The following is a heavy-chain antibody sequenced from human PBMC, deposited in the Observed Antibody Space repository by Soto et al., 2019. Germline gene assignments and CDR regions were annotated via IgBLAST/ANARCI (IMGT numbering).Heavy chain of an antibody. CDR2: IYSSGST. CDR3: GRDLYSGHGPYDY. Sequence: PSQTLSLACTVSGGSISSYYWSWTRQPPGKGREWIGYIYSSGSTNYNPALKSRVTISVATSKNQFSLKLSSVTAADTLASYCGRDLYSGHGPYDYWGPGTLVTVAS. D-gene: IGHD5-12*01. V-gene: IGHV4-59*01. CDR1: GGSISSYY. J-gene: IGHJ4*02.